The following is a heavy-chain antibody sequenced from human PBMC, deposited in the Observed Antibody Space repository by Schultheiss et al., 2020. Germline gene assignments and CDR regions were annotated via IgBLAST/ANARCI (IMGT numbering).Heavy chain of an antibody. D-gene: IGHD6-19*01. CDR2: ISSRGSTI. CDR1: GFTFSSYS. V-gene: IGHV3-48*04. CDR3: ARVGLSGWHYFHY. J-gene: IGHJ4*02. Sequence: GGSLRLSCAASGFTFSSYSMNWVRQAPGKGLEWVSSISSRGSTIYYADSVKGRFTISRDNAKDSLYLQMNSLRAEDTAIYYCARVGLSGWHYFHYWGQGTLVNVSS.